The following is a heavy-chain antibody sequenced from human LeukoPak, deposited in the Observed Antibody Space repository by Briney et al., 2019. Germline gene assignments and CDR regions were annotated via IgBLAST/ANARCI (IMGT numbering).Heavy chain of an antibody. V-gene: IGHV3-11*04. Sequence: GGSLRLSCAASGFTFSDYYMSWIRQAPGKGLERVSYISSSGSTIYYADSVKGRFTISRDNAKNSLYLQMNSLRAEDTAVYYCAGNGAVDAFDIWGQGTMVTVSS. CDR3: AGNGAVDAFDI. CDR2: ISSSGSTI. CDR1: GFTFSDYY. D-gene: IGHD4-17*01. J-gene: IGHJ3*02.